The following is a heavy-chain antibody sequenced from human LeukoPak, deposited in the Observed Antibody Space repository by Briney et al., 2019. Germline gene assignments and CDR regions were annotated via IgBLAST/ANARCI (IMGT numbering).Heavy chain of an antibody. CDR3: ARGPYYYDSSGFNY. J-gene: IGHJ4*02. CDR1: GGSISSYY. D-gene: IGHD3-22*01. Sequence: QSSETLSLTCTVSGGSISSYYWSWIRQPPGKGLEWIGYIYYSGSTNYNPSLKSRVTISVDTSKNQFSLKLSSVTAADTAVYYCARGPYYYDSSGFNYWGQGTLVTVSS. CDR2: IYYSGST. V-gene: IGHV4-59*01.